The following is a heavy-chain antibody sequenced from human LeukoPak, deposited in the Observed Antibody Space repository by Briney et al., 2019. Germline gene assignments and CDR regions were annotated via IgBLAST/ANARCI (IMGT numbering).Heavy chain of an antibody. CDR3: ERHSRGVSGYDYFFDY. V-gene: IGHV5-51*01. D-gene: IGHD5-12*01. CDR2: INPGDSDT. Sequence: GESLKISCKASGDRFSSHWVGWVRQMPGKGLEWMGIINPGDSDTRYSPSFQGRVTISADKALTTAYLQWSSLEAPDTAMYHCERHSRGVSGYDYFFDYWGQGTLVTVSS. J-gene: IGHJ4*02. CDR1: GDRFSSHW.